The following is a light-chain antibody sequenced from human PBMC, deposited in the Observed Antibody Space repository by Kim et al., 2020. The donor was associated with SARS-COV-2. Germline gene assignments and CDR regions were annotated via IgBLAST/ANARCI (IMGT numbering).Light chain of an antibody. CDR1: SSDVGGYTF. Sequence: QSALTQPASVSGSPGQSITISCTGTSSDVGGYTFVSWYQQHPGKVPRLIIYDVFKRPSGVSSRFSGSKSGNTASLTISGLQAEDEADYYCTSYTIKSISLFGTGPKVTVL. V-gene: IGLV2-14*03. J-gene: IGLJ1*01. CDR2: DVF. CDR3: TSYTIKSISL.